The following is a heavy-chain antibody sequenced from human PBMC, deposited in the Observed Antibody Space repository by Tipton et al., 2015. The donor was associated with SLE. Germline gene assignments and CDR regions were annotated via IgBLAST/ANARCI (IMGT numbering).Heavy chain of an antibody. CDR3: ARRGWGRGDY. Sequence: TLSLTCTVSGGSISSSSYYWGWIRQPPGKGLEWIGSIYYSGSTYYNPSLKSRVTISVDTSKNQFSLKLSSVTAADTAVYYCARRGWGRGDYWGQGTLVTVSS. J-gene: IGHJ4*02. V-gene: IGHV4-39*07. CDR1: GGSISSSSYY. D-gene: IGHD6-19*01. CDR2: IYYSGST.